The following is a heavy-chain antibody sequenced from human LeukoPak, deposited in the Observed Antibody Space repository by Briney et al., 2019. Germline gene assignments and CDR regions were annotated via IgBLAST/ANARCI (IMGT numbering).Heavy chain of an antibody. J-gene: IGHJ6*02. V-gene: IGHV3-7*01. Sequence: GGSLRLSCAASGFTFSQSWMTWVRQAPGEGLEWVAHINADGSEKDYVDSVKGRLTISRDNATNSVSLQMNSLRVEDTAVYYCGRGHFGLDVWGQGTTVTVSS. CDR1: GFTFSQSW. CDR3: GRGHFGLDV. CDR2: INADGSEK.